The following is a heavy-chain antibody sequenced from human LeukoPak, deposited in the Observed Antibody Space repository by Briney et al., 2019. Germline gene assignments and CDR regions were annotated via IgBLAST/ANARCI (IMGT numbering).Heavy chain of an antibody. V-gene: IGHV3-11*06. CDR3: ARGHYELWF. CDR2: ISIGSSYT. D-gene: IGHD3-16*01. Sequence: GGSLRLSCAASGLTFSDYYMSWIRQAPGKGLEWVSYISIGSSYTNYADSVKGRFTISRDDAKNSLYLQMNSLRAEHTAVYYCARGHYELWFWGQGTLVTVSS. CDR1: GLTFSDYY. J-gene: IGHJ1*01.